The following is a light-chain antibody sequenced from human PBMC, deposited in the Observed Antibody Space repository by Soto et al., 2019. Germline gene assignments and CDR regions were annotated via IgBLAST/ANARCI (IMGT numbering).Light chain of an antibody. CDR3: ASYSSTSTPVV. CDR1: SSDVGAYNY. J-gene: IGLJ2*01. CDR2: DVS. V-gene: IGLV2-14*03. Sequence: QSALTQPASVSGSPGQSIAVSCIGTSSDVGAYNYVSWYQHHPGHAPQLLIYDVSYRPSGVSNRFSCSKSGDTASLTISGLPTEDEDNFYCASYSSTSTPVVFGGGTKLTVL.